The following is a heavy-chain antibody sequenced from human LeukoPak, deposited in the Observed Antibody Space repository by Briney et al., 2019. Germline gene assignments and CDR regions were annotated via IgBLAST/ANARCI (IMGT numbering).Heavy chain of an antibody. Sequence: PSETLSLTCTVSGDSISTYYWSWIRQSPGKGLEWIAYIYYRGTTNYNPSLTSRVTISADTSKTQFSLILSSVTAADTAVYYCVSSSPRYCTGGTCYSSRGFDYWGQGALVTVSS. D-gene: IGHD2-15*01. CDR3: VSSSPRYCTGGTCYSSRGFDY. J-gene: IGHJ4*02. CDR1: GDSISTYY. CDR2: IYYRGTT. V-gene: IGHV4-59*01.